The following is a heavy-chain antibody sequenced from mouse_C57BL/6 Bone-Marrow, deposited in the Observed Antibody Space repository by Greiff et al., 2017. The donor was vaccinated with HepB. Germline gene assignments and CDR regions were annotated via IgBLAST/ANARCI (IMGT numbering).Heavy chain of an antibody. D-gene: IGHD1-1*02. CDR3: ARSGLPYYYAMDY. Sequence: QVQLQQPGAELVKPGASVKLSCKASGYTFTSYWMHWVKQRPGQGLEWIGTIHPNSGSTNYNEKFKSKAKLTVDKSSSTAYMQLSSLTSEDSAVYYCARSGLPYYYAMDYWGQGTTLTVSS. CDR2: IHPNSGST. CDR1: GYTFTSYW. J-gene: IGHJ2*01. V-gene: IGHV1-64*01.